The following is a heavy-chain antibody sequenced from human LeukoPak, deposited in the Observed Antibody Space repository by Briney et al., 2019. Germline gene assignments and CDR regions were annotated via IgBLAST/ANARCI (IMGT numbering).Heavy chain of an antibody. J-gene: IGHJ4*02. CDR3: AKDGTYSSGWYRRVDY. Sequence: GGSLRLSCAASGFTFSSYAMSWVRQAPGKGLEWVSYISSSSSTIYYADSVKGRFTISRDNAKNSLYLQMNSLRAEDTAVYYCAKDGTYSSGWYRRVDYWGQGTLVTVSS. CDR2: ISSSSSTI. CDR1: GFTFSSYA. V-gene: IGHV3-48*01. D-gene: IGHD6-19*01.